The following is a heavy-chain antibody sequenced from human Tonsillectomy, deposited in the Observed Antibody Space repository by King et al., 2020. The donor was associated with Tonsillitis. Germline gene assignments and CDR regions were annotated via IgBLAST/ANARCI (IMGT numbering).Heavy chain of an antibody. D-gene: IGHD3-10*01. Sequence: QLQESGPGLVKPSETLSLTCTVSGGSISSYYWSWIRQPPGKGLAWIGYIYYSGSTNYNPSLKSRVTISVDTSKNQFSLKLSSVTAADTAVYYCARVGGSGSYDWFDPWGQGTLVTVSS. CDR2: IYYSGST. CDR1: GGSISSYY. V-gene: IGHV4-59*01. J-gene: IGHJ5*02. CDR3: ARVGGSGSYDWFDP.